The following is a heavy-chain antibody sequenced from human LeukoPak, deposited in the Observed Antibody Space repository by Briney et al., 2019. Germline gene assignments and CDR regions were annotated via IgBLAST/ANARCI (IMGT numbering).Heavy chain of an antibody. Sequence: GGSLRLSCAASGFTFSTYAMSWVRQAPGQGLEWVSAITGSGTTRFYADSVKGRFTTSRDNSKSILYLQMNSLRAEDSATYYCAKELSGTYYRGADFWGQGTLVTVSS. CDR1: GFTFSTYA. J-gene: IGHJ4*02. CDR3: AKELSGTYYRGADF. CDR2: ITGSGTTR. V-gene: IGHV3-23*01. D-gene: IGHD1-26*01.